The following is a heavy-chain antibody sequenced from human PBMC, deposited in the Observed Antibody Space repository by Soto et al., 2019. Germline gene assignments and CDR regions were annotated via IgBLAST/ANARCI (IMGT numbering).Heavy chain of an antibody. CDR1: GFTFSSYG. Sequence: QPGGSLRLSCAASGFTFSSYGMHWVRQAPGKGLEWVAVIWYDGSNKYYADSVKGRFTISRDNSKNTLYLQMNSLRAEDTAVYYCARDIVPTKRITMVRGVVGGMDVWGQGTTVTVSS. CDR2: IWYDGSNK. V-gene: IGHV3-33*01. CDR3: ARDIVPTKRITMVRGVVGGMDV. J-gene: IGHJ6*02. D-gene: IGHD3-10*01.